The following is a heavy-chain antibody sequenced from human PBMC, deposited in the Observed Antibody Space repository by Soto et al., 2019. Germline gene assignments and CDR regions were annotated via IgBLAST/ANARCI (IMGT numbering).Heavy chain of an antibody. V-gene: IGHV1-69*13. J-gene: IGHJ6*02. D-gene: IGHD4-17*01. CDR1: GGTFSSYA. CDR3: ARQTTVVNPSTPHYYCYGMDV. CDR2: IIPIFGTA. Sequence: SVKVSCKASGGTFSSYAISWVRQAPGQGLEWMGGIIPIFGTANYAQKFQGRVTITADESTSTAYMELSSLRSEDTAVYYCARQTTVVNPSTPHYYCYGMDVWGQGTTVTVSS.